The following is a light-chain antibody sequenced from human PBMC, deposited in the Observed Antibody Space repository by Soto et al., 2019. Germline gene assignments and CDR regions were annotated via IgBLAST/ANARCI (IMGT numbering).Light chain of an antibody. V-gene: IGLV2-23*01. CDR2: KGT. CDR1: DIDVGAYNS. Sequence: QSALTQPPSASGSAGQSVTISCTGTDIDVGAYNSVSWYQQHPHKAPRLIIYKGTRRPSGISYRFSGSTSGNAASLTISDLQADDEADYFCCSSAPESTYVFGTGTKVTVL. J-gene: IGLJ1*01. CDR3: CSSAPESTYV.